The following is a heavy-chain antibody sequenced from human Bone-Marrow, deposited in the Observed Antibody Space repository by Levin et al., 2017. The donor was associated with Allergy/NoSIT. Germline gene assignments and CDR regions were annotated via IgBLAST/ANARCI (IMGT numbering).Heavy chain of an antibody. V-gene: IGHV1-2*02. D-gene: IGHD2-2*01. CDR2: INPNSGGT. Sequence: EASVKVSCKASGYTFTGYYMHWVRQAPGQGLEWMGWINPNSGGTNYAQKFQGRVTMTSDTSISTAYMEMNRLISDDTAVYYCARPFPGCSSTSCYGGMDVWGLGTAVTVSS. CDR1: GYTFTGYY. J-gene: IGHJ6*02. CDR3: ARPFPGCSSTSCYGGMDV.